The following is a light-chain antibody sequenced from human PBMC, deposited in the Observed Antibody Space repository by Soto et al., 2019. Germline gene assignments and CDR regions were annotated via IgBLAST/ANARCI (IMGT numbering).Light chain of an antibody. CDR3: LQHYDYPRT. CDR1: HGIRDE. V-gene: IGKV1-6*01. Sequence: IHMTQSPSSVSASLGDTVTITCRASHGIRDELGWYQQKAGKAPNLLISAASRLQSGVPSRFSGRGSGTDFTLTISRLQPEDFATHYCLQHYDYPRTFGQGTKVDIK. J-gene: IGKJ1*01. CDR2: AAS.